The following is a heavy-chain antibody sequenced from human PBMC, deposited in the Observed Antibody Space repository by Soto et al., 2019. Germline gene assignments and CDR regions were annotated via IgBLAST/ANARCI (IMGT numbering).Heavy chain of an antibody. Sequence: PSETLSLTCTVSGGSISSYYWSWIRQPPGKGLEWIGYIYYSGSTNYNPSLKSRVTISADTSKNQFSLKLTSVTAADTAVYYCAGRYGGNFDYWGQGTLVTVSS. CDR2: IYYSGST. CDR1: GGSISSYY. V-gene: IGHV4-59*01. CDR3: AGRYGGNFDY. J-gene: IGHJ4*02. D-gene: IGHD1-26*01.